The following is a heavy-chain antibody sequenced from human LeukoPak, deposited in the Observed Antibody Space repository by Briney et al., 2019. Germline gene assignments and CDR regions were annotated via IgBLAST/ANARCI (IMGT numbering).Heavy chain of an antibody. J-gene: IGHJ4*02. CDR2: INPNSGGT. V-gene: IGHV1-2*02. Sequence: ASVKVSCKASGYTFTGHYMHRVLQAPGQGLEWMGWINPNSGGTNYAQKFQGRVTMTRDTSISTAYMELSRLRSDDTAVYYCASSLSYATDYWGQGTLVTVSS. D-gene: IGHD5-18*01. CDR3: ASSLSYATDY. CDR1: GYTFTGHY.